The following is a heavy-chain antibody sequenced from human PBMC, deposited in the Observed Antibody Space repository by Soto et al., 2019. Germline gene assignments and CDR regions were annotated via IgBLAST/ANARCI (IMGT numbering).Heavy chain of an antibody. CDR3: ASSYGVSWYGDF. CDR1: GDSFNDYP. CDR2: TIPVSGTT. V-gene: IGHV1-69*01. D-gene: IGHD6-13*01. J-gene: IGHJ4*02. Sequence: QVQLVQSGAEVRKPGSSVKVSCHSSGDSFNDYPVTWVRHAPGQGLEWMGGTIPVSGTTNYAQEFQGRVTITADVSTGTVYMDMSSLKYEDTALYYCASSYGVSWYGDFWGQGTLVTVSS.